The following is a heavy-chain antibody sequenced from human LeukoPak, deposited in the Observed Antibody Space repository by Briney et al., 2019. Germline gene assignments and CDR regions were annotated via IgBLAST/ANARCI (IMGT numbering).Heavy chain of an antibody. D-gene: IGHD1-26*01. J-gene: IGHJ4*02. CDR3: ARERGAY. Sequence: SETLSLTCTVSGGSISSYYWSWIRQPPGKGLEGSGYIYYSGSTNYNPSLKSRVTISVDTSKNQFSLKLSSVTAADTAVYYCARERGAYWGQGTLVTVSS. V-gene: IGHV4-59*01. CDR2: IYYSGST. CDR1: GGSISSYY.